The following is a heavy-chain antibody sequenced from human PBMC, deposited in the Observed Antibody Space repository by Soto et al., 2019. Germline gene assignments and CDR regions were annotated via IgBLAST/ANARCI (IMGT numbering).Heavy chain of an antibody. D-gene: IGHD1-26*01. V-gene: IGHV4-59*08. Sequence: SETLSLTCSVSGGSISNYYWSWIRQPPGKGLEWIGYIYYSGSTYYNPSLKSRVTISVDTSKNQFSLKLTSVTAADTAVYYCARVRGGGPFDDWGQGTLVTAPQ. J-gene: IGHJ4*02. CDR1: GGSISNYY. CDR2: IYYSGST. CDR3: ARVRGGGPFDD.